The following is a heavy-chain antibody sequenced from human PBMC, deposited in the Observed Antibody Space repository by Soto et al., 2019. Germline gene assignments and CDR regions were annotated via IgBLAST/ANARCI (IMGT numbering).Heavy chain of an antibody. V-gene: IGHV3-11*06. CDR3: ARSGDNYNVLDY. D-gene: IGHD3-10*02. Sequence: VGSLRLSCVASGFTFSDYYMSWVRQAPGKGLEWLSYSSNSGTYTKYAGSVKGRFSISRDNAKNSLYLQINSLRGEDTAIYYCARSGDNYNVLDYWGQGTPVTVSS. CDR2: SSNSGTYT. CDR1: GFTFSDYY. J-gene: IGHJ4*02.